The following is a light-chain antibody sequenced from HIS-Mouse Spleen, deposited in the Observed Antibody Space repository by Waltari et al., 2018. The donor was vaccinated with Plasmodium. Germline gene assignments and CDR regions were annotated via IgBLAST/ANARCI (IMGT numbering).Light chain of an antibody. Sequence: EIVMTQSPATLSVSPGERATLSCRASQSVSSNLAWYQQKPGQAPRLLIYGASTRATGISARFSGSGSGTEFTFTISSMQSEDFAVYYCQQYNNWPPYTFGQGTKLEIK. CDR2: GAS. CDR1: QSVSSN. J-gene: IGKJ2*01. CDR3: QQYNNWPPYT. V-gene: IGKV3-15*01.